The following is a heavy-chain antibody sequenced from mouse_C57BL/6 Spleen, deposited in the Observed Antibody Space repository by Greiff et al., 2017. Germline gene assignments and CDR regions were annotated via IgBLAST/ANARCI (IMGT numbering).Heavy chain of an antibody. Sequence: EVQRVESGGGLVKPGGSLKLSCAASGFTFSDYGMHWVRQAPEKGLEWVAYISSGSSTIYYADTVKGRFTISRDNAKNTLFLQMTSLRSEDTAMYYCARSGSPYAMDYWGQGTSVTVSS. CDR3: ARSGSPYAMDY. CDR2: ISSGSSTI. CDR1: GFTFSDYG. J-gene: IGHJ4*01. V-gene: IGHV5-17*01.